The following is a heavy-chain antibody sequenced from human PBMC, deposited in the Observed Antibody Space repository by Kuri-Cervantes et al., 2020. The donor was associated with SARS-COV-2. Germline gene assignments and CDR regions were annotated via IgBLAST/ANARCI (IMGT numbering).Heavy chain of an antibody. CDR3: AKDWTTGTTSWFDP. CDR2: VRRDGSNY. V-gene: IGHV3-30*02. CDR1: GFTFSSYA. D-gene: IGHD1-7*01. Sequence: GESLKISCAASGFTFSSYALSWVRQAPGKGLEWVGFVRRDGSNYYYAGSVKGRFTISRDNSKNTLYLQMNSLRAEDTAVYYCAKDWTTGTTSWFDPWGQGTLVTVSS. J-gene: IGHJ5*02.